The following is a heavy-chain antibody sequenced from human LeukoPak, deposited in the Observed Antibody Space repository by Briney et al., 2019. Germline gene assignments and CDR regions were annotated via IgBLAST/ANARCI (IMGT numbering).Heavy chain of an antibody. CDR3: ARGGYSYGDFDY. Sequence: SETLSLTCAVYGGSFSGYYWSWIRQPPGKGLEWIGEINHSGSTNYNPSLKSRVTISVDTSKNQFSLKLSPVTAADTAVYYCARGGYSYGDFDYWGQGTLVTVSS. D-gene: IGHD5-18*01. CDR1: GGSFSGYY. V-gene: IGHV4-34*01. J-gene: IGHJ4*02. CDR2: INHSGST.